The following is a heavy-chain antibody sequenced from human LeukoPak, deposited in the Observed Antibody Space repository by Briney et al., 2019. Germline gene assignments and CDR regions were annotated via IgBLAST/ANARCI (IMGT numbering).Heavy chain of an antibody. V-gene: IGHV5-10-1*01. CDR1: GYIFTSYW. Sequence: GASLKISCKGSGYIFTSYWISGVRQMPGKGLEWMGRIDPSDSYTNYSPSFQGHVTISADKSISTAYLQWSSLKASDTAMYYCARHESGYYGMDVWGKGTTVTVSS. J-gene: IGHJ6*04. D-gene: IGHD1-26*01. CDR2: IDPSDSYT. CDR3: ARHESGYYGMDV.